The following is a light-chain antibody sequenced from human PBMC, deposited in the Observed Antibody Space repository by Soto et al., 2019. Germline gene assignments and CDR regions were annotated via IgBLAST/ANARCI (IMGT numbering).Light chain of an antibody. CDR2: MAS. V-gene: IGKV1-5*03. CDR3: LQYNSYWT. CDR1: QSIRSW. Sequence: DIQMTQSPSTLSASVGDRVTITCRASQSIRSWLAWYQQKPGKAPKLLIYMASSLESGVPSRFSGSGSGTEFTLTISSLQPDDFATYYCLQYNSYWTFGQGTKVDIK. J-gene: IGKJ1*01.